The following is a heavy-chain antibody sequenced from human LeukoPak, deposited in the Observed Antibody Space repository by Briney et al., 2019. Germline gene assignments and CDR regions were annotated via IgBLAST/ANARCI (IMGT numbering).Heavy chain of an antibody. CDR2: ISSSRSTI. J-gene: IGHJ3*02. D-gene: IGHD3-22*01. V-gene: IGHV3-48*01. Sequence: GGSLRLSCAASGFTFSHYSMNWVRQAPGKGVEWGSYISSSRSTIYYADSLKGRFTISRDNAKNSLYLQMNSLRAEDTAVYYCAKALNYYDSRGAAFDIWGQGTMVTVSS. CDR1: GFTFSHYS. CDR3: AKALNYYDSRGAAFDI.